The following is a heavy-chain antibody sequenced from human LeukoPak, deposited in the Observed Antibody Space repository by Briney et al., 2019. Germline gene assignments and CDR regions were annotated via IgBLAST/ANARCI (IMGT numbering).Heavy chain of an antibody. V-gene: IGHV4-34*01. Sequence: PSETLSLTCAVYGGSFSGYYGSWIRQPPGKGLEWIGEINHSGSTNYNPSLKSRVTISVDTSKNQFSLKLSSVTAADTAVYYCARAYYYDSSGYYWGQGTLVTVSS. D-gene: IGHD3-22*01. CDR3: ARAYYYDSSGYY. CDR1: GGSFSGYY. J-gene: IGHJ4*02. CDR2: INHSGST.